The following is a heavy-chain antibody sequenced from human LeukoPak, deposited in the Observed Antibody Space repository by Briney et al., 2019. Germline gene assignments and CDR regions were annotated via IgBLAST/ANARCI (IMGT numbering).Heavy chain of an antibody. CDR3: ATGGSWPLPFDY. CDR2: IYYSGRA. J-gene: IGHJ4*02. Sequence: SETLSLTCTVSGGSLTNYYWTWLRQPPGKGLEWLGYIYYSGRANYSPSLKSRVTISLDTSNNQFSLKFNSVTAADTAVYYCATGGSWPLPFDYWGQGTLVTVSS. V-gene: IGHV4-59*03. CDR1: GGSLTNYY. D-gene: IGHD2-15*01.